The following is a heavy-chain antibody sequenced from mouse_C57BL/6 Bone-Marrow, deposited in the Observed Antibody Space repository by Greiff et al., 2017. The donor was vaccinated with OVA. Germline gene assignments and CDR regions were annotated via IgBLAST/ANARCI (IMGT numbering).Heavy chain of an antibody. CDR1: GYTFTSYW. V-gene: IGHV1-69*01. D-gene: IGHD1-1*01. CDR2: IDPSDSYT. CDR3: ASLISNAY. J-gene: IGHJ3*01. Sequence: VQLQQPGAELVMPGASVKLSCKASGYTFTSYWMHWVKQRPGQGLEWIGEIDPSDSYTNYNQKFKGKSTLTVDKSSSTAYMQLSSLTSEDSAVYYCASLISNAYWGQGTLVTVSA.